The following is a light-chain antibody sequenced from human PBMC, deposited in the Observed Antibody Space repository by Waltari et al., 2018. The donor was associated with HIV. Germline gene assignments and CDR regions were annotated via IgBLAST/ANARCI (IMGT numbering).Light chain of an antibody. CDR2: DDR. J-gene: IGLJ2*01. Sequence: SYALTQPPSVSVAPGQTARITCGGNNIAATKSVHWYRLNPGQAPVVVIYDDRDRPSGIPDRFSGSSSGDTATLTISRAEAGDEADYYCQVWDGRGDPVIFGGGTKLAVV. V-gene: IGLV3-21*02. CDR1: NIAATKS. CDR3: QVWDGRGDPVI.